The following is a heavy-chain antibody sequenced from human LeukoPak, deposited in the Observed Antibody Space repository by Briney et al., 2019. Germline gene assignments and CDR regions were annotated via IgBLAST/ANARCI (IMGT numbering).Heavy chain of an antibody. CDR1: GFSLSTSGVG. Sequence: KESGPTLMKPTQTLTLTCTFSGFSLSTSGVGVGWIRQPPGKALEWLALIYWNDDKRYSPSLKSRLTITKDTSKNQVVLTMTNMDPVDTATYYCAQIVPYYYDSSGYYYYFDYWGQGTLVTVSS. D-gene: IGHD3-22*01. J-gene: IGHJ4*02. CDR2: IYWNDDK. V-gene: IGHV2-5*01. CDR3: AQIVPYYYDSSGYYYYFDY.